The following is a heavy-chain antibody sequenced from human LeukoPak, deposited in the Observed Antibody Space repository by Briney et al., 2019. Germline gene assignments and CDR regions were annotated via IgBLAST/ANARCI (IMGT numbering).Heavy chain of an antibody. CDR3: ARDRGPYGSGERWCDP. Sequence: ASVKVSCKASGYTFTVFYINWVRQASGQGLDCLERINPKSGGTYYSQNFQGRVTMTRDMSISTAYMELSRMESDDTAVYYCARDRGPYGSGERWCDPWGQGTLVTVSS. J-gene: IGHJ5*02. CDR2: INPKSGGT. V-gene: IGHV1-2*06. D-gene: IGHD3-10*01. CDR1: GYTFTVFY.